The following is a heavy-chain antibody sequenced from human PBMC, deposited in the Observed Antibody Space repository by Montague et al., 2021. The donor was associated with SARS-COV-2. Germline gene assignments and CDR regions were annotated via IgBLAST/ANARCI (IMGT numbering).Heavy chain of an antibody. D-gene: IGHD4-23*01. Sequence: SETLSLTCTVSGGSITGYYWSWLRRSPGKGLEWIAYIYDGGADNYNPSLGSRVTISTDTSKNQLSLKVNPVTAADTAVYYCVRDRPYGGPRGAYDIWGQGTVVTVSS. CDR1: GGSITGYY. V-gene: IGHV4-59*01. CDR2: IYDGGAD. CDR3: VRDRPYGGPRGAYDI. J-gene: IGHJ3*02.